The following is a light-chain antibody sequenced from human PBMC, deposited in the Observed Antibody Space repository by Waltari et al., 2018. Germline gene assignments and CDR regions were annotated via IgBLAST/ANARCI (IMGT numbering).Light chain of an antibody. CDR1: QSVSSN. CDR2: GAS. Sequence: EIVMTQSPATLSVSPGERATLSCRASQSVSSNLAWYQQKPGQAPRLLIYGASTRATGIPARFSGSGSGTEFTLTISSLQSEDFVVYYCQQYNNWSRTFGQGTKEEIK. V-gene: IGKV3-15*01. CDR3: QQYNNWSRT. J-gene: IGKJ1*01.